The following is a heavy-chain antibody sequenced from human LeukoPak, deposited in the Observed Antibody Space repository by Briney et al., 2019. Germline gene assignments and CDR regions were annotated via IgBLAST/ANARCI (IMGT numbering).Heavy chain of an antibody. Sequence: SETLSLTCTVSGGSVSSHYWSWIRQPPGKGLEWIGYIYYSGSTNYNPSLKGRVTISVDTSKNQFSLKLHSVTAADTAVYYCARGGWSFDFWGRGTLVTVSS. CDR1: GGSVSSHY. J-gene: IGHJ2*01. V-gene: IGHV4-59*02. CDR2: IYYSGST. CDR3: ARGGWSFDF.